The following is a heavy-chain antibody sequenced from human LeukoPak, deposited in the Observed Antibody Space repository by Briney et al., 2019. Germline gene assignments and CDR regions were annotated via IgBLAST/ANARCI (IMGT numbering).Heavy chain of an antibody. CDR2: INHSGST. D-gene: IGHD5-18*01. Sequence: SETLSLTCTVSGGSISSYYWSWIRQPPGKGLEWIGEINHSGSTNYNPSLKSRVTISVDTSKNQFSLKLSSVTAADTAVYYCARGYSYGYYAFDIWGQGTMVTVSS. CDR3: ARGYSYGYYAFDI. CDR1: GGSISSYY. J-gene: IGHJ3*02. V-gene: IGHV4-34*01.